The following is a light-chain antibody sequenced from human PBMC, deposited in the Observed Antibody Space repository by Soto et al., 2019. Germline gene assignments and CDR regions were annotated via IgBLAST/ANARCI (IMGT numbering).Light chain of an antibody. Sequence: DIQMTQSPSTLSASVGDRVTITCRASQSISRFFAWYQHQPGKAPKLLIYDASTLESGVPSRFSGTGSRTEFTFSITSLQPEGFGTYYCQQCYMGWTFGQGTKVDIK. CDR3: QQCYMGWT. V-gene: IGKV1-5*01. CDR1: QSISRF. CDR2: DAS. J-gene: IGKJ1*01.